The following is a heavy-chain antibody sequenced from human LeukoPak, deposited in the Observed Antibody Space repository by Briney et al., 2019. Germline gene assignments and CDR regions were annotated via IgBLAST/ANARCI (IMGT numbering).Heavy chain of an antibody. CDR1: GGSISSGDYY. CDR2: IYYSGST. V-gene: IGHV4-30-4*08. Sequence: SETLSLTCTVSGGSISSGDYYWSWIRQPPGKGLEWIGYIYYSGSTYYNPSLKSRVTISVDTSKNQFSLKLGSVTAADTAVYYCARVVRYYFDYWGQGTLVTVSS. D-gene: IGHD3-10*01. J-gene: IGHJ4*02. CDR3: ARVVRYYFDY.